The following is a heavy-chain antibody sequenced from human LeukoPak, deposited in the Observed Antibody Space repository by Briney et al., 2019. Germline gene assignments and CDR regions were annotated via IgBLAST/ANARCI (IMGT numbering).Heavy chain of an antibody. J-gene: IGHJ6*02. CDR1: GYTFTGYY. V-gene: IGHV1-2*02. CDR2: INPNSGGT. CDR3: ARDKQQLDYGMDV. Sequence: ASVKVSCKAPGYTFTGYYMHWVRQAPGQGLEWMGWINPNSGGTNYAQKFQGRVTMTRDTSISTAYMELSRLRSDDTAVYYCARDKQQLDYGMDVWGQGTTVTVSS. D-gene: IGHD6-13*01.